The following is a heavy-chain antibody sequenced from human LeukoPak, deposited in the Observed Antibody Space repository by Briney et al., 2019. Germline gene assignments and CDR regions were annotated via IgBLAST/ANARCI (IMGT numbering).Heavy chain of an antibody. CDR1: GYTFTSYY. Sequence: ASVKVSCKASGYTFTSYYMHWVRQAPGQGLEWMGIINPSGGSTSYAQKFQGRVTMTRDTSTSTVYMELSSLRSEDTAVYYCARVSHLPVIQLWSYFDYWGQGTLVTVSS. D-gene: IGHD5-18*01. CDR2: INPSGGST. J-gene: IGHJ4*02. V-gene: IGHV1-46*01. CDR3: ARVSHLPVIQLWSYFDY.